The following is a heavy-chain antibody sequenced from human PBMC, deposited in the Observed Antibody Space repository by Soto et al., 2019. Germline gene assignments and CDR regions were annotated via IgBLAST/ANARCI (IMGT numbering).Heavy chain of an antibody. Sequence: PKTPRLTCAVSAVSLCTYYWIWIRQPTGKGLEWIGRIYSGGTTYNPSLESRVTISVDTSKNQFSLRLSFVTAADTAVYYCARRTPLYATENSSLGPWGKGALVTVSS. CDR2: IYSGGT. J-gene: IGHJ5*02. V-gene: IGHV4-4*07. CDR3: ARRTPLYATENSSLGP. D-gene: IGHD2-15*01. CDR1: AVSLCTYY.